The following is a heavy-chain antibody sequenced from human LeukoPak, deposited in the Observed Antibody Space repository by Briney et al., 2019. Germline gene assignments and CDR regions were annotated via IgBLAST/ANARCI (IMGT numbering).Heavy chain of an antibody. D-gene: IGHD1-1*01. Sequence: GGSLRLSCTASGFTFGDYAMSWVRQAPGKGLEWVGFIRSKAYGGTTEYAASVKGRFTISRDDSKNSLYLQMNSLKTEDTAVYYCARENVRDYYMDVWGKGTTVTVSS. CDR2: IRSKAYGGTT. CDR3: ARENVRDYYMDV. CDR1: GFTFGDYA. V-gene: IGHV3-49*04. J-gene: IGHJ6*03.